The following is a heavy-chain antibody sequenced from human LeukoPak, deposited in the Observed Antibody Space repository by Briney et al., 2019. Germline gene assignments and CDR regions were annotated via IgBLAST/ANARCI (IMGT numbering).Heavy chain of an antibody. CDR3: ARGAHYHDSSEGYDY. Sequence: ASVKVSCKASGYAFTGYYMHWVRQAPGQGLEWMGWINPNSGGTNYAQKFQGRVTMTRDTSISTAYMELSRLRSDDTAVYYCARGAHYHDSSEGYDYWGQGTLVTVSS. D-gene: IGHD3-22*01. J-gene: IGHJ4*02. V-gene: IGHV1-2*02. CDR1: GYAFTGYY. CDR2: INPNSGGT.